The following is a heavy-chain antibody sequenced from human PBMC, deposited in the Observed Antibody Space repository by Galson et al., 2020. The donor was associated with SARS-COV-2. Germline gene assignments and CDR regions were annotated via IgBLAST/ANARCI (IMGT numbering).Heavy chain of an antibody. CDR1: GDSIRSGDYY. CDR2: IFRSGST. Sequence: SQTLSLTCSVSGDSIRSGDYYWSWIRQPPGKGLEWIGYIFRSGSTYYNPSLRSRLTILMDTSKNQFSLILSSVTAADTAVYYCARERFGFAGGYYYRGCFDYWGQGALVTVSS. J-gene: IGHJ4*02. CDR3: ARERFGFAGGYYYRGCFDY. V-gene: IGHV4-30-4*08. D-gene: IGHD3-22*01.